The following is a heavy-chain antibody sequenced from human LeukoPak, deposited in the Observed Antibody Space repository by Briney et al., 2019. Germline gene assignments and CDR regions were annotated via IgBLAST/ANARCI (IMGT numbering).Heavy chain of an antibody. V-gene: IGHV4-34*01. CDR1: GGSFSGYY. Sequence: PSETLSLTCAVYGGSFSGYYWSWIRQPPGKGLEWIGEINHSGSTNYNPSLKSRVTISVDTSKNQFSLKLSSVTAADTAVYYCARAVRSRYYYDSSGYYYFDYWGQGTLVTVSS. CDR2: INHSGST. CDR3: ARAVRSRYYYDSSGYYYFDY. D-gene: IGHD3-22*01. J-gene: IGHJ4*02.